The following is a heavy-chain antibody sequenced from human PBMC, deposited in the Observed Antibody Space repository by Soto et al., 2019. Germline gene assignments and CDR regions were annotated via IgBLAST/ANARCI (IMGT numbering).Heavy chain of an antibody. Sequence: PGGSLRLSCAASGFTFSSYGMHWVRQAPGKGLEWVAVIWYDGSNKYYADPVKGRFTISRDNSKNTLYLQLNSLRAEDTAVYYCASGYISLYSYGMDVWGHGTTVTV. D-gene: IGHD5-12*01. CDR2: IWYDGSNK. J-gene: IGHJ6*01. CDR1: GFTFSSYG. CDR3: ASGYISLYSYGMDV. V-gene: IGHV3-33*01.